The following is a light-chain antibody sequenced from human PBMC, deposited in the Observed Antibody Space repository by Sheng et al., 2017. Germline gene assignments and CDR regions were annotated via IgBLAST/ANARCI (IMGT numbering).Light chain of an antibody. Sequence: SYVLTQLPSVSVAPGRTLSINCGGENIGSKGVHWYQQKPGQAPVLLIYYNSDRPSGIPERFSGSNFGDTATLTIARVEAGDEADYYCQVWDSDTDHYVFGSGTEVTVL. CDR2: YNS. J-gene: IGLJ1*01. CDR3: QVWDSDTDHYV. CDR1: NIGSKG. V-gene: IGLV3-21*04.